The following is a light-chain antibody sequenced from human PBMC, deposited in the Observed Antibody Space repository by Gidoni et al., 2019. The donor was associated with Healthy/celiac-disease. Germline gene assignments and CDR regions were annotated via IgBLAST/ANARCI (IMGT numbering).Light chain of an antibody. Sequence: DIQMTPSPSSLSASVGDRVTITCRASQSIISYLNWYQQKPGKAPKLLIYAASILQIGVPSRFSGSGSVTDLTFTIDSLQPEDFATYYCQQRYSAPRTFXQXTKVEIK. CDR3: QQRYSAPRT. CDR1: QSIISY. J-gene: IGKJ1*01. CDR2: AAS. V-gene: IGKV1-39*01.